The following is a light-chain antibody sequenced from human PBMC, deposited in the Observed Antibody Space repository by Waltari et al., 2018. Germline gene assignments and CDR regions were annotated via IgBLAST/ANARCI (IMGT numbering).Light chain of an antibody. Sequence: QSALTQPASVSGSPGQSITLSCTGTSRDVGGSNYVPCYQQHPGKAPKLMIYEVSNRPSGVSNRFSGSKSGNTASLTISGLQAEDEADYYCSSYTSSSTLNWVFGGGTKLTVL. CDR3: SSYTSSSTLNWV. CDR2: EVS. CDR1: SRDVGGSNY. J-gene: IGLJ3*02. V-gene: IGLV2-14*01.